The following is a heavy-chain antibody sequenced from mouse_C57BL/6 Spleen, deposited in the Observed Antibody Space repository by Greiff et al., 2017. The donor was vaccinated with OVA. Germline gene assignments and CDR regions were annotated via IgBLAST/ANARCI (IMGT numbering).Heavy chain of an antibody. V-gene: IGHV5-4*01. CDR3: ARDEAPYDYDVAWFSY. Sequence: DVMLVESGGGLVKPGGSLKLSCAASGFTFSSYAMSWVRQTPEKRLEWVATISDGGSYISYPDNVTGRFTISRDNAQNNLYLQMSHLNSDDTAMYYCARDEAPYDYDVAWFSYWGQGTLVTVAA. D-gene: IGHD2-4*01. CDR1: GFTFSSYA. CDR2: ISDGGSYI. J-gene: IGHJ3*01.